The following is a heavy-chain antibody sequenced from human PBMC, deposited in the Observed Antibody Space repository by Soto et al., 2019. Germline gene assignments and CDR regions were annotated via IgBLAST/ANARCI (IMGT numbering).Heavy chain of an antibody. J-gene: IGHJ4*02. CDR1: GFTFSSYW. CDR2: INSDGSST. V-gene: IGHV3-74*01. D-gene: IGHD3-16*02. Sequence: GGSLRLSCAASGFTFSSYWMHWVRQAPGKGLVWVSRINSDGSSTSYADSVNGRFTISRDHAKNTLYLQMNSLRVEVTAVYYCARKGLKLSYFDYWGQGTLVTVSS. CDR3: ARKGLKLSYFDY.